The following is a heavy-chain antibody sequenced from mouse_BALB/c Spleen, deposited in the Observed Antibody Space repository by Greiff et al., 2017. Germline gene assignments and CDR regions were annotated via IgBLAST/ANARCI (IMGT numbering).Heavy chain of an antibody. CDR1: GYTFTSYW. V-gene: IGHV1S22*01. D-gene: IGHD1-1*01. J-gene: IGHJ4*01. Sequence: LQQPGSELVRPGASVKLSCTASGYTFTSYWMPWVKQRPGQGLEWIGNIYPGSGSTNYDEKFKSKATLTVDTSSSTAYMQLSSLTSEDSAVYYCTSAITTVVAMDYWGQGTSVTVSS. CDR2: IYPGSGST. CDR3: TSAITTVVAMDY.